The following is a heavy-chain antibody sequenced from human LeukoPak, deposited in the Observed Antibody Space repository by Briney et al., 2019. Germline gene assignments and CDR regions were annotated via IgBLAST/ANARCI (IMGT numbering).Heavy chain of an antibody. J-gene: IGHJ4*02. V-gene: IGHV5-51*01. D-gene: IGHD1-26*01. CDR2: IYPGDSDT. CDR3: ARGSIVGSTKNYFDY. CDR1: GYSFTDYW. Sequence: GESLKISCEGSGYSFTDYWIGWVRQMPGKGLEWMGIIYPGDSDTRYSPSFQGQVTISADRSITTAYLQWSSLKASDTAMYFCARGSIVGSTKNYFDYWGQGTLVTVSS.